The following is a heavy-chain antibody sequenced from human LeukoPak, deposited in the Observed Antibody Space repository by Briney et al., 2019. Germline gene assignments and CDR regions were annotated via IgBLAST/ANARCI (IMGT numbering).Heavy chain of an antibody. J-gene: IGHJ6*02. CDR3: ASTPYPVLEWLFRGDYYYGMDV. Sequence: SETLSLTCAVYGGSFSGYYWSWIRQPPGKGLEWIGEINHSGSTNYNPSLKSRVTISVDTSKNQFSLKLSSVTAADTAVYYCASTPYPVLEWLFRGDYYYGMDVWGQGTTVTVSS. D-gene: IGHD3-3*01. CDR2: INHSGST. CDR1: GGSFSGYY. V-gene: IGHV4-34*01.